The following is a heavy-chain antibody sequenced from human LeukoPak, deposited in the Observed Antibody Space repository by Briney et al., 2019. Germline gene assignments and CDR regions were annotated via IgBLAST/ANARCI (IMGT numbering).Heavy chain of an antibody. J-gene: IGHJ5*02. V-gene: IGHV4-59*01. CDR2: IFYSGST. CDR3: ARDYGDYGDYVGLGWFDP. Sequence: SETLSLTCTVSGGSISSYYWSWIRQPPGKGLEWIGYIFYSGSTNYNPSLKSRVTISVDTSKNQFSLKLSSVTAADTAVYYCARDYGDYGDYVGLGWFDPWGQGTLVTVSS. D-gene: IGHD4-17*01. CDR1: GGSISSYY.